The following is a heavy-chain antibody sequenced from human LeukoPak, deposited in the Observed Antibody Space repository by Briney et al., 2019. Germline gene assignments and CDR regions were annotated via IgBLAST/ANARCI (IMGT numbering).Heavy chain of an antibody. J-gene: IGHJ4*02. CDR1: GFSFSSST. Sequence: GGSLRLSCAASGFSFSSSTMNWVRQAPGKGLEWVSAISDSGGSTYYADSVKGRFTISRDNSKNTLYLQMNSLRAEDTAVYYCARIAAACFDYWGQGTLVTVSS. CDR3: ARIAAACFDY. V-gene: IGHV3-23*01. CDR2: ISDSGGST. D-gene: IGHD6-13*01.